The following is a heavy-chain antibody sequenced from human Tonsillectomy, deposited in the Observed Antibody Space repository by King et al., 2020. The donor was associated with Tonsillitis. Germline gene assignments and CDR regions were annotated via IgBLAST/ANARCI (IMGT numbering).Heavy chain of an antibody. Sequence: QLVQSGGGVVQPGRSLRLSCAASGFTFSSYGMHWVRQAPGKGLEWVAAVSYDGSKKYYADSVKGRFTISRDNSKNTLYLQMNSLRAKDTAVYYCAKNVHWGTRAGSDAFDIWGQGTMVTVSS. J-gene: IGHJ3*02. CDR3: AKNVHWGTRAGSDAFDI. CDR2: VSYDGSKK. V-gene: IGHV3-30*18. CDR1: GFTFSSYG. D-gene: IGHD7-27*01.